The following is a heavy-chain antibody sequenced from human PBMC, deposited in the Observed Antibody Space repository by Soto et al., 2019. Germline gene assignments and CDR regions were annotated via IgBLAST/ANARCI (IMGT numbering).Heavy chain of an antibody. CDR3: ARDLLATYYYYGMDV. V-gene: IGHV4-31*03. CDR2: IYYSGST. J-gene: IGHJ6*02. Sequence: QVQLQESGPGLVKSSQTLSLTCTVSGGSISSGGYYWSWIRQHPGKGLEWIGYIYYSGSTYYNPSLKSRVTISVDTSKNQFSLKLSSVTAADTAVYYCARDLLATYYYYGMDVWGQGTTVTVSS. CDR1: GGSISSGGYY. D-gene: IGHD5-12*01.